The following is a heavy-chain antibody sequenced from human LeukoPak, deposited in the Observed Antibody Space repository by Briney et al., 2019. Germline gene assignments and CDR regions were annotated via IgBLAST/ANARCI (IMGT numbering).Heavy chain of an antibody. Sequence: PGGSLRLSCAASGFTFDDYAMHWVRQAPGKGLEWVSGISWNSGSIGYADSVKGRFTISRDNAKNSLYLQMNSLRAEDTALYYCARDQAAGPFDAFDIWGQGTMVTVSS. V-gene: IGHV3-9*01. CDR3: ARDQAAGPFDAFDI. J-gene: IGHJ3*02. D-gene: IGHD6-19*01. CDR1: GFTFDDYA. CDR2: ISWNSGSI.